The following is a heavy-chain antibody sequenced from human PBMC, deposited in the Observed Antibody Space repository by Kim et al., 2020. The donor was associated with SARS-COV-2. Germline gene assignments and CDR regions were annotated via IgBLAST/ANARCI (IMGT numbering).Heavy chain of an antibody. Sequence: YADSVKGRFTISRDNAKNSLYLQMNSLRAEDTAVYYCARVERRLSIAADYWGQGTLVTVSS. V-gene: IGHV3-21*01. D-gene: IGHD6-6*01. J-gene: IGHJ4*02. CDR3: ARVERRLSIAADY.